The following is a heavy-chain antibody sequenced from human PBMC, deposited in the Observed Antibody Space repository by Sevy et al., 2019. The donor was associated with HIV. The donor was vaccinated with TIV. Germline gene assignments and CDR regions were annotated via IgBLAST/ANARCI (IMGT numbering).Heavy chain of an antibody. Sequence: GGSLRLSCAASGFTFDDYAMHWVRQAPGKGLEWVSGISWNSGSIGYADSVKGRFTISRDNAKNSLYLQMNSLRAEDTAFYYCAKDVGAVAGTFDYWGQGTLVTVSS. CDR1: GFTFDDYA. V-gene: IGHV3-9*01. CDR3: AKDVGAVAGTFDY. D-gene: IGHD6-19*01. J-gene: IGHJ4*02. CDR2: ISWNSGSI.